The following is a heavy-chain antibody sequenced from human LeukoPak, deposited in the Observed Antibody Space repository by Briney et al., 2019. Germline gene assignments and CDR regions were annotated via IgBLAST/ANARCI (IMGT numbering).Heavy chain of an antibody. D-gene: IGHD6-19*01. CDR1: GFTFSSYG. Sequence: PGGSLRLSCAASGFTFSSYGMHWVRQAPGKGLEWVAFIRYDGSNKYYADSVKGRFTISRDNSKNTLYLQMNSLRAEDTAVYYCAKAGSGWYGRYYYYGMDVWGQGTTVTASS. V-gene: IGHV3-30*02. CDR3: AKAGSGWYGRYYYYGMDV. J-gene: IGHJ6*02. CDR2: IRYDGSNK.